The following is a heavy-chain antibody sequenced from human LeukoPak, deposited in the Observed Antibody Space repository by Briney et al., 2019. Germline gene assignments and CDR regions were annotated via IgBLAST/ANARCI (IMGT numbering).Heavy chain of an antibody. Sequence: ASVKVSFKASGYTFNTCGITWVRQARGQGLEWMGWISPYNGKTKYAQKVQGRVTMTTDTSTSKVYMELRSLRSDDTAVYYCARGLGIGAAGTSWFDAWGQGTLVTVSS. J-gene: IGHJ5*02. CDR1: GYTFNTCG. D-gene: IGHD6-13*01. CDR3: ARGLGIGAAGTSWFDA. CDR2: ISPYNGKT. V-gene: IGHV1-18*01.